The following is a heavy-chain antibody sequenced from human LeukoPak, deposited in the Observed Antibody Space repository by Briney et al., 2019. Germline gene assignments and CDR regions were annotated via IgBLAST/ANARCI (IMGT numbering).Heavy chain of an antibody. V-gene: IGHV3-30-3*01. CDR2: TSSDLNVK. CDR1: GFTFRNYV. Sequence: GGSLRLSCAASGFTFRNYVIHWVRQAPGKGLEWVAVTSSDLNVKLYADSVKGRFTISRGNSRSTLYLQMNSLRPEDTAIYYCAREGYYGSGSPPSLYFDYWGQGTLVTVSS. J-gene: IGHJ4*02. CDR3: AREGYYGSGSPPSLYFDY. D-gene: IGHD3-10*01.